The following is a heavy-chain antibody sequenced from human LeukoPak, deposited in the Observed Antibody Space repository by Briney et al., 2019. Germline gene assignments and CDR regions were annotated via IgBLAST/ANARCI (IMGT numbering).Heavy chain of an antibody. V-gene: IGHV3-74*01. CDR3: SRSQFDY. CDR1: GFAFSSYW. CDR2: TDGDGTT. J-gene: IGHJ4*02. Sequence: GGSLRLSCAASGFAFSSYWMLWVRQVPGKGLVWVCRTDGDGTTTYADFAKGRFTISRDNTNNILYLQMNSLRPEDTAIYYCSRSQFDYWGRGVLVTVSS.